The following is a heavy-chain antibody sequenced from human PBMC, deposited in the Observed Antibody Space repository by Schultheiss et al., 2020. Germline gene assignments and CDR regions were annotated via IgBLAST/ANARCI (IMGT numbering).Heavy chain of an antibody. Sequence: SETLSLTCTVSGGSISSSSYYWGWIRQPPGKGLEWIGSIYYSGSTYYNPSLKSRVTISVDTSKNQFSLKLSSVTAADTAVYYCASPRRGGSYELDYWGQGTLVTVSS. J-gene: IGHJ4*02. V-gene: IGHV4-39*01. CDR3: ASPRRGGSYELDY. D-gene: IGHD1-26*01. CDR2: IYYSGST. CDR1: GGSISSSSYY.